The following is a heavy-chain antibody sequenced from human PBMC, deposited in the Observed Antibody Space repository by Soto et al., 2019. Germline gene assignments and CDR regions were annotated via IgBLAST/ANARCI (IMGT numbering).Heavy chain of an antibody. V-gene: IGHV1-8*01. D-gene: IGHD4-17*01. CDR1: GYTFTNYD. J-gene: IGHJ5*02. Sequence: ASVKVSCKASGYTFTNYDINWMRQAAGQGLEWMGWMNPKSGKTGYAQKFQDRVTMTRDTSISTAYMELSSLMSEDTAVYFCARSPWFDYGDYVFNWFDPWGQGTLVTVSS. CDR2: MNPKSGKT. CDR3: ARSPWFDYGDYVFNWFDP.